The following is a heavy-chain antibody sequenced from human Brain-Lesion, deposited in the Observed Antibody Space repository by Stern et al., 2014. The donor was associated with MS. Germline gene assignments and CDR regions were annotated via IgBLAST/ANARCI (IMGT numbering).Heavy chain of an antibody. CDR2: INPNTGGT. CDR3: ARDQRGITIFGVVTDYYYLGMDV. CDR1: GYIFTGYY. Sequence: APLVESGAEVKKPGASVKVSCKTSGYIFTGYYIHWVRQAPGQGLEWMAWINPNTGGTKHAQKVQGRVTMSRDTSISTAYVELSSLTSDDTAVYYCARDQRGITIFGVVTDYYYLGMDVWGQGTTVTVSS. V-gene: IGHV1-2*02. J-gene: IGHJ6*02. D-gene: IGHD3-3*01.